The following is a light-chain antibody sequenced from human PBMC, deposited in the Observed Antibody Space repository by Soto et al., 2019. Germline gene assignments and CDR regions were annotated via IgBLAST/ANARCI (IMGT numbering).Light chain of an antibody. CDR1: QGIHTW. J-gene: IGKJ3*01. CDR3: QQANSFPLA. Sequence: DIQMTQYPSSVSASVGDSVTITCRASQGIHTWLAWYQQKPGKAPKLLIYDASSLQSGVPSRFSGSGYGTEFTLTISSLQPEDFATYYCQQANSFPLAFGPGTKVDIK. CDR2: DAS. V-gene: IGKV1-12*01.